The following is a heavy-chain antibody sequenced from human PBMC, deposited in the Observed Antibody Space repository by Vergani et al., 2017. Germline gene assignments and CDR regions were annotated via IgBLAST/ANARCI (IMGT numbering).Heavy chain of an antibody. V-gene: IGHV1-69*02. Sequence: QVQLVQSGAEVKKPGSSVKVSCKASGGTFSSYTISWVRQAPGQGLEWMGRIIPILGIANYAQKFQGRVTITADNSTSTAYMELSSLRSEDTAVYYCARPGYSSSGYDYWGQGTLVTVSS. CDR2: IIPILGIA. CDR1: GGTFSSYT. D-gene: IGHD6-13*01. CDR3: ARPGYSSSGYDY. J-gene: IGHJ4*02.